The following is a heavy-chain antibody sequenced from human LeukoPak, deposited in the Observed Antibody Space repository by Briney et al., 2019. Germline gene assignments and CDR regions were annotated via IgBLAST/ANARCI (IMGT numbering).Heavy chain of an antibody. CDR1: GFTFSSYA. V-gene: IGHV3-30-3*01. CDR3: LPDAFDI. J-gene: IGHJ3*02. Sequence: GGSLRLSCAASGFTFSSYAMHWVRQAPGKGLDWVSVISYDGSTKYYADSVKGRFTISRDSAKNSLYLQMNSLRAEDTAVYYCLPDAFDIWGQGTRVTVSS. CDR2: ISYDGSTK.